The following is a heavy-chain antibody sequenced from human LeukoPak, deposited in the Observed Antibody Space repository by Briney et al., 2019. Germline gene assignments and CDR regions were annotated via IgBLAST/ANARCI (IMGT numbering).Heavy chain of an antibody. CDR3: ARAGGVKTAALDLDY. CDR2: IYYSGSA. J-gene: IGHJ4*02. CDR1: GGSISDYS. V-gene: IGHV4-59*01. D-gene: IGHD6-25*01. Sequence: SETLSLTCTVYGGSISDYSWSWIRQPPGKGLEWIGNIYYSGSANHNPSLKSRVTISRDASKNQFSLKLTSVTTADTAVYYCARAGGVKTAALDLDYWGQGTLVTVSS.